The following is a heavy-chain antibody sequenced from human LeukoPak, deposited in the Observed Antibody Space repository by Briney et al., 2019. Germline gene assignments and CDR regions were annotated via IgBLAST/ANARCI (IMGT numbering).Heavy chain of an antibody. V-gene: IGHV4-4*09. CDR1: GGSISSYY. J-gene: IGHJ5*02. CDR3: ARWQYQLLNLPSPHRTGAFDP. CDR2: IYTSGST. D-gene: IGHD2-2*01. Sequence: PSETLSLTCTVSGGSISSYYWSWIRQPLGKGLEWIGYIYTSGSTNYNPSLKSRVTISVDTSKNQFSLKLSSVTATDTAVYYCARWQYQLLNLPSPHRTGAFDPWGQGTLVTVSS.